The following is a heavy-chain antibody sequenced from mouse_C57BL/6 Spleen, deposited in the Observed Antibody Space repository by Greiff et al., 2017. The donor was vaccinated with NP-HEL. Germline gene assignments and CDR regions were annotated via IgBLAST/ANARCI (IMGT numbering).Heavy chain of an antibody. CDR1: GYSITSGYY. Sequence: DVQLQESGPGLVKPSQSLSLTCSVTGYSITSGYYWNWIRQFPGNKLEWMGYISYDGSNNYNPSLKNRISITRDTSKNQFFLKLNSVTTEDTATYYCARGIYDAYPGAMDYWGQGTSVTVSS. V-gene: IGHV3-6*01. D-gene: IGHD2-3*01. J-gene: IGHJ4*01. CDR3: ARGIYDAYPGAMDY. CDR2: ISYDGSN.